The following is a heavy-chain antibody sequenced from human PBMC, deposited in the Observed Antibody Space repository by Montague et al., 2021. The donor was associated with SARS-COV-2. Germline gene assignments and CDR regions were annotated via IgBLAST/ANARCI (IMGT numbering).Heavy chain of an antibody. CDR2: INHSGYT. J-gene: IGHJ4*02. CDR1: GASSSNYY. V-gene: IGHV4-34*01. CDR3: SSAPRYSFGFWAY. Sequence: SETLYLTCAVYGASSSNYYWSWIRQSPGKGLEWVGEINHSGYTDYNPSLESRLTIFLDSSKKQFSLQMTSVTAADTAIYYCSSAPRYSFGFWAYWGQGTLVTVSS. D-gene: IGHD5-12*01.